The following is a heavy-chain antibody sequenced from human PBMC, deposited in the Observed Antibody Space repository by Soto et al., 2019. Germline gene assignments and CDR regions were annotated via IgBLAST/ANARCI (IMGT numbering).Heavy chain of an antibody. Sequence: QVQLQGSGPGLVKPSETLSLTCAVSGDSISSYYCMWIRQPPRKGLESIGYLYYGRSANYKPSLKSRATLSVDAATNQCSLTLSYMTAADTAVYYCALRSMAVVPEYWGQGTLVTVSS. CDR3: ALRSMAVVPEY. CDR2: LYYGRSA. V-gene: IGHV4-59*01. J-gene: IGHJ4*02. D-gene: IGHD3-22*01. CDR1: GDSISSYY.